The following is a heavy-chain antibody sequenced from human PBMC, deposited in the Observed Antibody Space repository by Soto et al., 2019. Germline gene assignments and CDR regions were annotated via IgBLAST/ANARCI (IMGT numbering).Heavy chain of an antibody. V-gene: IGHV3-30*04. CDR3: AREPYGDSQYFDS. J-gene: IGHJ4*02. CDR2: ISHDGRVT. Sequence: QVQLVESGGGMVQPGTSLRLSCAASGFTFNSLSLHWVRQRPDKGLEWVAVISHDGRVTFYADFVKGRFTVSRDNSKNTIYLQVNSLRAEDAAVYYWAREPYGDSQYFDSWGQGTLVTVSS. D-gene: IGHD2-21*02. CDR1: GFTFNSLS.